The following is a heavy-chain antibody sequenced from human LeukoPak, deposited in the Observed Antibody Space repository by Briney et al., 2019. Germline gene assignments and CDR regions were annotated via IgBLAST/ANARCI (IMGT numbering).Heavy chain of an antibody. CDR3: AKDSSSWKEFDY. V-gene: IGHV3-9*01. J-gene: IGHJ4*02. Sequence: GRSLRLSCAASGFTFDDYAMHWVRQAPGKGLEWVSGISWNSGSIACAGSVKGRFTISRDNAKNSLYLQMNSLRAEDTALYYCAKDSSSWKEFDYWGQGTLVTVSS. D-gene: IGHD6-13*01. CDR1: GFTFDDYA. CDR2: ISWNSGSI.